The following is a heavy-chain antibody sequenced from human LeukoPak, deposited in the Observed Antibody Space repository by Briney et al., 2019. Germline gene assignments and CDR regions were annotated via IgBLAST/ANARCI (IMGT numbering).Heavy chain of an antibody. V-gene: IGHV1-2*02. Sequence: ASVKVSCKASGYTFTGYYMHWVRQAPGQGLEWMGWINPNSGGTNYAQKFQGRVTTTRDTSISTAYMELSRLRSDDTAVYYCARDQDYYGSSGYFRFDPWGQGTLVTVSS. CDR1: GYTFTGYY. CDR3: ARDQDYYGSSGYFRFDP. J-gene: IGHJ5*02. D-gene: IGHD3-22*01. CDR2: INPNSGGT.